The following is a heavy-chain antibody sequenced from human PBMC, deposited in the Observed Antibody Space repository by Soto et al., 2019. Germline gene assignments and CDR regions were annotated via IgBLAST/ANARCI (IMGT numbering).Heavy chain of an antibody. CDR2: ISSSSSTI. CDR3: ASERGQQLVRGWFDP. CDR1: GFTFSSYS. J-gene: IGHJ5*02. D-gene: IGHD6-13*01. V-gene: IGHV3-48*01. Sequence: GGSLRLSCAASGFTFSSYSMNWVRQAPGKGLEWVSYISSSSSTIYYADSVKGRFTISRDNAKNSLYLQMNSLRAEDTAVYYCASERGQQLVRGWFDPWGQGTLVTVSS.